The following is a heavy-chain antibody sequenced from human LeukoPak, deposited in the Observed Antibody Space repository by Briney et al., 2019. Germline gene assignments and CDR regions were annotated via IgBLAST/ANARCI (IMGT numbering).Heavy chain of an antibody. D-gene: IGHD1-26*01. CDR2: IRSKAYGGTT. V-gene: IGHV3-49*03. CDR3: TRDRVGATFDY. CDR1: GFTFGDYA. Sequence: GGSLRLSCTASGFTFGDYAMSWFRQAPGKGLEWVGFIRSKAYGGTTEYAASVKGRFTISRDDSKSIAYLQMNSLKTEDTAVYYCTRDRVGATFDYWGQGTLVTVPS. J-gene: IGHJ4*02.